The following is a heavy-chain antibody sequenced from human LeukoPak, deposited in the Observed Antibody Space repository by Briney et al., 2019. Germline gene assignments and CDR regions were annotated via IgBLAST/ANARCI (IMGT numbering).Heavy chain of an antibody. CDR3: ARVWFGELDAFDI. CDR1: GYTFTGYY. Sequence: GASVKVSCKASGYTFTGYYMHWVRQAPGQRLEWMGWINPNSGGTNYAQKFQGRVTMTRDTSISTAYMELSRLRSDDTAVYYCARVWFGELDAFDIWGQGTMVTVSS. CDR2: INPNSGGT. V-gene: IGHV1-2*02. J-gene: IGHJ3*02. D-gene: IGHD3-10*01.